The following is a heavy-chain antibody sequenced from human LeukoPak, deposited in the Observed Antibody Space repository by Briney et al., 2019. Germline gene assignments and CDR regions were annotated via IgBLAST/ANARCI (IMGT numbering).Heavy chain of an antibody. D-gene: IGHD3-3*01. V-gene: IGHV1-18*01. J-gene: IGHJ4*02. Sequence: ASVKVSCKASGYTFTSYGISWVRQAPGQGLEWMGWISADNGNTNYAQKLQGRVTMTTDTSTSTAYMELRSLRSDDTAVYYCARMADLWSGYYSVYWGQGTLVTVSS. CDR3: ARMADLWSGYYSVY. CDR1: GYTFTSYG. CDR2: ISADNGNT.